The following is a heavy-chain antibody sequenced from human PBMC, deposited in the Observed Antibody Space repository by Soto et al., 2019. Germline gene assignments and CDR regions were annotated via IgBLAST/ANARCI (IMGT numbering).Heavy chain of an antibody. CDR3: GRRGNKGYDYYYGMDV. CDR2: IKQDGSEK. D-gene: IGHD2-2*01. Sequence: EVQLVESGGGLVQPGGSLRLSCAASGFTFSSYWMSWVRQAPGKGLEWVANIKQDGSEKYYVDSVKGRFTISRDNAKNSLYLQMMSLRAEDTAVYYCGRRGNKGYDYYYGMDVWGQGTTVTVSS. V-gene: IGHV3-7*04. CDR1: GFTFSSYW. J-gene: IGHJ6*02.